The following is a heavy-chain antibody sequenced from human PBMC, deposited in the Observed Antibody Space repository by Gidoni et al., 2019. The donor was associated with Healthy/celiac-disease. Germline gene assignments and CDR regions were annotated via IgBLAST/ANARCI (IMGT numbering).Heavy chain of an antibody. J-gene: IGHJ4*02. V-gene: IGHV3-33*01. D-gene: IGHD6-13*01. CDR2: IWYDGSNK. Sequence: QVQLVQSGGGVVQPGRSLSLSCPASGFTFSSSGMHWVPQAPGKGLEWVAVIWYDGSNKYYADSVKGRFTISRDNSKNTLYLQMNSLRAEDTAVYYCARDSSWHGLGGDYWGQGTLVTVSS. CDR3: ARDSSWHGLGGDY. CDR1: GFTFSSSG.